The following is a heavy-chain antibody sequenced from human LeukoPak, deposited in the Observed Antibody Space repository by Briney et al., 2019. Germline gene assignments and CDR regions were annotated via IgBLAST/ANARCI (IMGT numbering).Heavy chain of an antibody. V-gene: IGHV1-8*01. Sequence: ASVKVSCKASGYTFTSYDINWVRQATGQGLEWMGWMNPNSGNTGYAQKFQGRVTITRNTSISTAYMELSSLRSEDTAVYYCARSYYYGSGSYYKHWGQGTLVTVSS. CDR1: GYTFTSYD. J-gene: IGHJ4*02. CDR2: MNPNSGNT. CDR3: ARSYYYGSGSYYKH. D-gene: IGHD3-10*01.